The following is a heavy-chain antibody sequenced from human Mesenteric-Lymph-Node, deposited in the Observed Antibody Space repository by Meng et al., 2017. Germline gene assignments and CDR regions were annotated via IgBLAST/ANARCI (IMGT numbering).Heavy chain of an antibody. J-gene: IGHJ4*02. V-gene: IGHV4-34*02. Sequence: QVQLKQWGAEVLKPSETLALTCAVYGGSLSGYYWSWIRQPPGKGLEWMGEVYHNGVTKYSPSLRSRDVISIDTSKNQFSLNLRSVSAADTAMYYCARGGATPMIIKYWGPGTLVTVSS. CDR1: GGSLSGYY. D-gene: IGHD3-10*01. CDR2: VYHNGVT. CDR3: ARGGATPMIIKY.